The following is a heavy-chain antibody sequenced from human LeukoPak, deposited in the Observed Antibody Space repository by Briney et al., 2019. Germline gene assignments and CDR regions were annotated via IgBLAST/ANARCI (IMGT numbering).Heavy chain of an antibody. D-gene: IGHD6-13*01. J-gene: IGHJ6*03. CDR2: IRYDGSNK. Sequence: GGSLRLSCAASGFTFSSYGMHWVRQAPGKGLEWVAFIRYDGSNKYYADSVKGRFTISRDNSKNSLYLQMNSLRAEDTALYYCAKVAAAGKIGWWGTFSARDGKIPGDYYMDVWGKGTTVTVSS. CDR3: AKVAAAGKIGWWGTFSARDGKIPGDYYMDV. V-gene: IGHV3-30*02. CDR1: GFTFSSYG.